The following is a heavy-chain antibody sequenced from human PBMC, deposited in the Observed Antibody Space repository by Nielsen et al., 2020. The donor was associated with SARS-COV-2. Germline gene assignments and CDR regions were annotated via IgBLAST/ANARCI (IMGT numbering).Heavy chain of an antibody. D-gene: IGHD6-13*01. Sequence: GESLKISCKGSGYSFTSYWIGWVRQMPGKGLEWMGIIYPGDSDTRYSPSFQGQVTISADKSISTAYLQWSSLKASDTAMYYCARAYQMAAAGSRGAFDIWGQGTMVTVSS. V-gene: IGHV5-51*01. CDR2: IYPGDSDT. J-gene: IGHJ3*02. CDR1: GYSFTSYW. CDR3: ARAYQMAAAGSRGAFDI.